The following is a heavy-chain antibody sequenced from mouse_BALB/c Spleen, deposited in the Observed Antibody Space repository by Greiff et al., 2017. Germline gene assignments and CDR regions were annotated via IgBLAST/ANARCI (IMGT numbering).Heavy chain of an antibody. CDR1: GDSITSGY. Sequence: DVQLQESGPSLVKPSQTLSLTCSVTGDSITSGYWNWIRKFPGNKLEYMGYISYSGSTYYNPSLKSRISITRDTSKNQYYLQLNSVTTEDTATYYCAREEILRYYGSSYVGAMDYWGQGTSVTVSS. CDR2: ISYSGST. V-gene: IGHV3-8*02. J-gene: IGHJ4*01. CDR3: AREEILRYYGSSYVGAMDY. D-gene: IGHD1-1*01.